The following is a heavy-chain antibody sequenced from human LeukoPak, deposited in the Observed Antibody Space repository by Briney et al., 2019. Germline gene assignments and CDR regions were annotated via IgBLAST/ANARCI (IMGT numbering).Heavy chain of an antibody. Sequence: SETLSLTYTVSAYSISSNYYWGWIRQPPGKGLEWIGTIYHSGSTYYNPSFKSRVTISVDTSKNQFSLKLTSVTAADTAVYYCARQIYGDHENYYYYYMDVWGKGTTVTISS. CDR1: AYSISSNYY. J-gene: IGHJ6*03. CDR3: ARQIYGDHENYYYYYMDV. CDR2: IYHSGST. D-gene: IGHD4-17*01. V-gene: IGHV4-38-2*02.